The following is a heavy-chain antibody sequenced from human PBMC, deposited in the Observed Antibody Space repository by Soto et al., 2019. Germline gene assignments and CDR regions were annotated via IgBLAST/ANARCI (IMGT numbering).Heavy chain of an antibody. CDR2: IHRDGSST. CDR3: AREIATTGEYYFDY. J-gene: IGHJ4*02. D-gene: IGHD6-13*01. Sequence: EVQLVESGGGLVQPGGSLRLSCAASGFTFSRYWMHWVRKAPGKWLVWVSRIHRDGSSTNYADSARGRVTIYRDNDKKTLYLQLNGLRAEDTAVYDCAREIATTGEYYFDYWGQGILVTVSS. CDR1: GFTFSRYW. V-gene: IGHV3-74*01.